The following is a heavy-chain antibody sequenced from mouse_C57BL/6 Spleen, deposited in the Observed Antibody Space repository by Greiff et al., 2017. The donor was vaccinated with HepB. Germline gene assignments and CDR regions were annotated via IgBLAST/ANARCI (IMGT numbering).Heavy chain of an antibody. Sequence: EVQLQQSGPELVKPGASVKISCKASGYTFTDYYMNWVKQSHGKSLEWIGDINPNNGGTSYNQKFKGKATLTVDKSSSTAYMELRSLTSEDSAVYYCAREGYYYGSSPDVWGTGTTVTVSS. V-gene: IGHV1-26*01. J-gene: IGHJ1*03. CDR2: INPNNGGT. CDR1: GYTFTDYY. CDR3: AREGYYYGSSPDV. D-gene: IGHD1-1*01.